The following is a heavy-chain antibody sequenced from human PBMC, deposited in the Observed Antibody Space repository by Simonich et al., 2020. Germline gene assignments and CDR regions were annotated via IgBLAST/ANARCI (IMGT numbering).Heavy chain of an antibody. CDR2: IKQDGSEK. V-gene: IGHV3-7*01. CDR3: ARDGLGTAYYYYMDV. D-gene: IGHD7-27*01. J-gene: IGHJ6*03. Sequence: EVQLVESGGGLVQPGGSLRLSCAASGFTFSSYWMSWVRQAPGKGLGWVANIKQDGSEKYYLDSVKGRFTISRDNAKNSLYLQMNSRRAEDTAVYYCARDGLGTAYYYYMDVWGKGTTVTVSS. CDR1: GFTFSSYW.